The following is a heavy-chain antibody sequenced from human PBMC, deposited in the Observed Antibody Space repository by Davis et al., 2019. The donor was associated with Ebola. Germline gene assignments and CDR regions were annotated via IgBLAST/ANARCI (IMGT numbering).Heavy chain of an antibody. CDR2: IYYSGST. D-gene: IGHD3-3*01. Sequence: SETLPLTCTVSRGSTSSSSYYWGWIRQPPGKGLEWIGSIYYSGSTYYNPSLKSRVTIPVDTSKNQFSLKLSSVTAADTAVYYCARGVDFWRGRSWYFDLWGRGTLVTVSS. J-gene: IGHJ2*01. CDR1: RGSTSSSSYY. CDR3: ARGVDFWRGRSWYFDL. V-gene: IGHV4-39*01.